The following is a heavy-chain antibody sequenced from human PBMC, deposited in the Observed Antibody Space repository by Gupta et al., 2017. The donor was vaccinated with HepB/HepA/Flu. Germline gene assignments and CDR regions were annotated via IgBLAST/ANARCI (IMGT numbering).Heavy chain of an antibody. CDR2: ISSSSSYI. V-gene: IGHV3-21*01. CDR1: GFTFSSYS. CDR3: ARITRPLLGYCSGGSCYDPRDYYMDV. J-gene: IGHJ6*03. Sequence: EVQLVESGGGLVKPGGSLRLSCAASGFTFSSYSMNWVRQAPGKGLEWVSSISSSSSYIYYADSVKGRFTISRDNAKNSLYLQMNSLRAEDTAVYYCARITRPLLGYCSGGSCYDPRDYYMDVWGKGTTVTVSS. D-gene: IGHD2-15*01.